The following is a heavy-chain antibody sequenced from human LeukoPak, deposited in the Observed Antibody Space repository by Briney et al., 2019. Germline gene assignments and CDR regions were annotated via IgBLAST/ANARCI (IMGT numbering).Heavy chain of an antibody. Sequence: SETLSLTCTVSGGSISSYYWSWIRQPPGKGLEWIGYIYYSGSTNYNPSLKSRVTISVDTSKNQFSLKLSSVTAADTAVYYCARDKGVYGDYGPLYYFDYWGQGTLVTVSS. D-gene: IGHD4-17*01. CDR2: IYYSGST. CDR1: GGSISSYY. CDR3: ARDKGVYGDYGPLYYFDY. J-gene: IGHJ4*02. V-gene: IGHV4-59*12.